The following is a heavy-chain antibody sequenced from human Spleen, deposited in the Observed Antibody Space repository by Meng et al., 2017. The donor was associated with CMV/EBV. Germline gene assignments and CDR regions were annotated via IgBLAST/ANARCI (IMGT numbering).Heavy chain of an antibody. CDR3: ARRGGVEWLLSF. CDR2: INPSGGRT. CDR1: GYTFTDYD. V-gene: IGHV1-46*01. J-gene: IGHJ4*02. Sequence: SCKASGYTFTDYDMHWARQARGQGLEWMGIINPSGGRTTYAQKFQGRVTMTRDTSTSTVYMELTSLRSDDTAVYYCARRGGVEWLLSFWGQGTLVTVSS. D-gene: IGHD3-3*01.